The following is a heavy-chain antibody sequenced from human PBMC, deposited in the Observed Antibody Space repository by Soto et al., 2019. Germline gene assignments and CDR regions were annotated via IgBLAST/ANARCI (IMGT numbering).Heavy chain of an antibody. V-gene: IGHV1-58*01. CDR3: AALYCSGGSCYHLTFDY. D-gene: IGHD2-15*01. CDR2: IVVGSGNT. Sequence: SVKVSCKASGFTFTSSAVQWVRQARGQRLEWIGWIVVGSGNTNYAQKFQERVTITRAMSTSTAYMELSSLRSEDTAVYYCAALYCSGGSCYHLTFDYWGQGTLVTVSS. J-gene: IGHJ4*02. CDR1: GFTFTSSA.